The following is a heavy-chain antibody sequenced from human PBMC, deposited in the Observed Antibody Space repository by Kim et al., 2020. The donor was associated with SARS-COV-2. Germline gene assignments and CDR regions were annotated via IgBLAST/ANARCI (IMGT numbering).Heavy chain of an antibody. CDR1: GYTFTRYC. CDR3: ARGRDFYYAGLHV. V-gene: IGHV7-4-1*02. J-gene: IGHJ6*02. Sequence: ASVKVSCKASGYTFTRYCLNWVRQAPGQGLEWMGWINSMSGKPTYAQDFTGRLAFSWDTSFNTAYMQMNNLNLEDTAVYYCARGRDFYYAGLHVWGQGPTVTVSS. CDR2: INSMSGKP.